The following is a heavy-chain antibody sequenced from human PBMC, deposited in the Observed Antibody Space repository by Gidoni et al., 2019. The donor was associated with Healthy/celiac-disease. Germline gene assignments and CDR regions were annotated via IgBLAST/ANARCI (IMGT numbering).Heavy chain of an antibody. CDR1: GFTCSSYG. Sequence: QVQLVESGGGVVQPGRSLRLSCAASGFTCSSYGMHWVRQAPGKGLEWVAVIWYDGSNKYYADSVKGRFTISRDNSKNTLYLQMNSLRAEDTAVYYCARDGGSGSYYKGSDYWGQGTLVTVSS. J-gene: IGHJ4*02. V-gene: IGHV3-33*01. CDR2: IWYDGSNK. CDR3: ARDGGSGSYYKGSDY. D-gene: IGHD3-10*01.